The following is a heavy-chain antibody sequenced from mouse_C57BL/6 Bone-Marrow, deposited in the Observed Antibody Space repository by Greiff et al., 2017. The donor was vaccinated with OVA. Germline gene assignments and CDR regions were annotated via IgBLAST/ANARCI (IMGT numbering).Heavy chain of an antibody. V-gene: IGHV14-3*01. Sequence: VQLQQPVAELVRPGASVKLSCKASGFTFTNTYMHWVKQRPVQGLEWIGRIDPANGNTKYAPKFPGKATITADTSSNTAYLQLSSLTSEDTAIYYCASLRYFDVWGTGTTVTVSS. CDR2: IDPANGNT. J-gene: IGHJ1*02. CDR1: GFTFTNTY. CDR3: ASLRYFDV.